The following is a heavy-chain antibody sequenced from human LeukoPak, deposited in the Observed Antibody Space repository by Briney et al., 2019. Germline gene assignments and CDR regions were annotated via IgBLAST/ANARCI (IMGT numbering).Heavy chain of an antibody. CDR1: GFTFSSYA. CDR3: ARGIGVRAFDY. CDR2: ISYDGSNK. D-gene: IGHD2-8*01. V-gene: IGHV3-30-3*01. Sequence: PGGSLRLSCAASGFTFSSYAMHWVRQAPGKGLEWVAVISYDGSNKYYADSVKGRFTISRGNAKNTLYLQMNSLRAEDTAVYYCARGIGVRAFDYWGQGTLVTVSS. J-gene: IGHJ4*02.